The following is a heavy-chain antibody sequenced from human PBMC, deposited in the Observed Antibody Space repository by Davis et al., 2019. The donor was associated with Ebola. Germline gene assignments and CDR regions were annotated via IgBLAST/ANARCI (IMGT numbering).Heavy chain of an antibody. V-gene: IGHV3-23*01. J-gene: IGHJ4*02. CDR1: GFTFSTYA. D-gene: IGHD2-15*01. CDR2: ISSGGGAP. Sequence: GESLKISCAASGFTFSTYAMGWVRQAPGKGLEWVSDISSGGGAPYYADSVKGRFTISRDNSKNTLYLQMNSLRAEDTAVYYCASATGDYWGQGTLVTVSS. CDR3: ASATGDY.